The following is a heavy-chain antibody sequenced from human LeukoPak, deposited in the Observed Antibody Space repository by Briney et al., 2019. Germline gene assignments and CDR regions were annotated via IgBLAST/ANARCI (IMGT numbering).Heavy chain of an antibody. V-gene: IGHV1-2*02. D-gene: IGHD3-10*01. J-gene: IGHJ6*03. CDR2: INPNSGGT. Sequence: ASVKVSCKASGYTFTGYYMHWVRQAPGQGLEWMGWINPNSGGTNYAQKFQGRVTMTRDTSISTAYMELSSLRSEDTAVYYCATGSGITMVRGAEYYYYMDVWGKGTTVTVSS. CDR1: GYTFTGYY. CDR3: ATGSGITMVRGAEYYYYMDV.